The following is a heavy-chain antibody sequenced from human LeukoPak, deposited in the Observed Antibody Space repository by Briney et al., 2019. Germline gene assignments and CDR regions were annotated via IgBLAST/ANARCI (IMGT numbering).Heavy chain of an antibody. J-gene: IGHJ4*02. CDR1: GFTFSNYW. CDR3: ARGDDFSGDY. V-gene: IGHV3-7*04. CDR2: IDPEGNEK. Sequence: PGGSLRLSXAASGFTFSNYWMSWVRQAPGKGLEWVANIDPEGNEKYHVDSVKGRFTISRDNAKNFLHLQMDSLRVEDTAVYYCARGDDFSGDYWGQGTLVTVSS. D-gene: IGHD3/OR15-3a*01.